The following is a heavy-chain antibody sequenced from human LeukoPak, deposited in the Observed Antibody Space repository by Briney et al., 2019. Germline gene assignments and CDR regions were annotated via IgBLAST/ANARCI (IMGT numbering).Heavy chain of an antibody. CDR1: GFTVSDNY. V-gene: IGHV3-53*01. Sequence: GGSLRLSCAASGFTVSDNYMSWVRQAPGKGLEWVSVMYSRGDTYYANSVKGRFTFSRDISKNTLYLQMNGLRIEDTAMYYCARDAPQVPAAGVLASWGQGTLVIVSS. D-gene: IGHD6-13*01. CDR2: MYSRGDT. J-gene: IGHJ5*02. CDR3: ARDAPQVPAAGVLAS.